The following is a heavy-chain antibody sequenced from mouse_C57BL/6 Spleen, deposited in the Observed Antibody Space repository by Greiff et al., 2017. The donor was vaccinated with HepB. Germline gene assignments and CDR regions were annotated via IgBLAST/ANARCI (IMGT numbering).Heavy chain of an antibody. CDR3: AGYYSNREFWFAD. J-gene: IGHJ3*01. D-gene: IGHD2-5*01. V-gene: IGHV1-7*01. Sequence: VQVVESGAELAKPGASVKLSCKASGYTFTSYWMHWVKQRPGQGLEWIGYINPSSGFTKYNQKFKDKATLPADKSSSTAYMQLSSLTYEDSAVYYVAGYYSNREFWFADGGQGTLVTVSA. CDR2: INPSSGFT. CDR1: GYTFTSYW.